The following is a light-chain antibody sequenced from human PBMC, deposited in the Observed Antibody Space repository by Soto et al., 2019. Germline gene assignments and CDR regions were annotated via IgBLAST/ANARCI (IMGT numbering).Light chain of an antibody. Sequence: FLTQSPATLSLSPGEIATLSWRASQSVSSDLAWYQQKPGQAPRLLIYDTSNRATGVPARFSGSGSGTDFTLTISSLEPEDCAIYYCQQRQYWPPITFGQGTRLEIK. CDR2: DTS. CDR3: QQRQYWPPIT. CDR1: QSVSSD. J-gene: IGKJ5*01. V-gene: IGKV3-11*01.